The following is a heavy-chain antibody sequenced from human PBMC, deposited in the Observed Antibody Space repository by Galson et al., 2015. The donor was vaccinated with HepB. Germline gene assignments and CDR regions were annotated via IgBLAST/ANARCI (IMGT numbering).Heavy chain of an antibody. CDR3: ARDGEKYCSSTSCYIEKRGYYYYMDV. J-gene: IGHJ6*03. CDR1: GYTFTGYY. CDR2: INPNSGGT. D-gene: IGHD2-2*02. V-gene: IGHV1-2*02. Sequence: SVKVSCKASGYTFTGYYMHWVRQAPGQGLEWMGWINPNSGGTNYAQKFQGRVTMTRDTSISTAYMELSRLRSDDTAVYYCARDGEKYCSSTSCYIEKRGYYYYMDVWGKGTTVTVSS.